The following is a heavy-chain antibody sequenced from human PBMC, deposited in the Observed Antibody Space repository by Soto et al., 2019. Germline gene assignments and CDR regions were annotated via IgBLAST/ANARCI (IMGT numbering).Heavy chain of an antibody. J-gene: IGHJ6*02. Sequence: SETLSLTCTVSGGSISSSSYYWGWIRQPPGKVREWIGNVYYGGSTYYNPSLKRRVTISVETSKRQFSLKLSSVTAADTAVYYCAGGDYYHSSGYYFYYSTMDVWGQGTTVTVPS. CDR3: AGGDYYHSSGYYFYYSTMDV. D-gene: IGHD3-22*01. V-gene: IGHV4-39*01. CDR2: VYYGGST. CDR1: GGSISSSSYY.